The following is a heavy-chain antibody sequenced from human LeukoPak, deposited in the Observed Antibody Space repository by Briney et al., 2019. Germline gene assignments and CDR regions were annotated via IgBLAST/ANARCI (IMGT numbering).Heavy chain of an antibody. CDR3: ASGGVVPAAKGYYYYGMDV. V-gene: IGHV4-34*01. D-gene: IGHD2-2*01. Sequence: SETLSLTCAVYGGSFSGYYWSWIRQPPGKGLEWIGEINHSGSTNYNPSLKSRVTISVDTSKNQSSLKLSSVTAADTAVYYCASGGVVPAAKGYYYYGMDVWGQGTTVTVSS. J-gene: IGHJ6*02. CDR1: GGSFSGYY. CDR2: INHSGST.